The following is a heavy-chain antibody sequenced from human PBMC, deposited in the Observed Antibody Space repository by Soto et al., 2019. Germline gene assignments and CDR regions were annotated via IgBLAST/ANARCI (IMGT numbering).Heavy chain of an antibody. D-gene: IGHD4-4*01. J-gene: IGHJ5*02. CDR1: GVSISSYH. CDR2: TTHTRNT. V-gene: IGHV4-59*01. Sequence: SEPLPLTRVVSGVSISSYHWRWIRELPGKEQEWIAYTTHTRNTNDNPSLKRRVTKSIVTSKNQLALELATMTAADTAVYYCARDMHTDFTHYFDPWGQGTLVTVSS. CDR3: ARDMHTDFTHYFDP.